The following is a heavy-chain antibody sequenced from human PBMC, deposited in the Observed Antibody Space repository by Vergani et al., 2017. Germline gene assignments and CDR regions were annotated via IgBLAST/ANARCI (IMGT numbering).Heavy chain of an antibody. V-gene: IGHV4-59*01. CDR1: GGSISSYY. J-gene: IGHJ4*02. CDR3: ARGWRGSKAGYQFDY. D-gene: IGHD1-26*01. Sequence: QVQLQESGPGLVKPSETLSLTCTVSGGSISSYYWSWIRQPPGKGLEWIGYIYYSGSTNYNPSLKSRVTISVDTSKNQFSLKLSSVTAAATAVYYCARGWRGSKAGYQFDYWGQGTLVTVSS. CDR2: IYYSGST.